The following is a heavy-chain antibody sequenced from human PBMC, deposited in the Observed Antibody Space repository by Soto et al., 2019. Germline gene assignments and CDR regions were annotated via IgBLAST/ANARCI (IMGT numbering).Heavy chain of an antibody. CDR3: AKAWGYCSSPTCSRLFYYYYGMDV. D-gene: IGHD2-2*01. CDR1: GFTFTSYC. J-gene: IGHJ6*02. CDR2: ISYDGGDK. Sequence: GGSLRLSCVASGFTFTSYCMHWVRQAPGKGLEWVAVISYDGGDKYYADSVKGRFTISRDNSKNTLYLQMNSLRAEDTAVYYCAKAWGYCSSPTCSRLFYYYYGMDVWGQGTTVPVSS. V-gene: IGHV3-30*18.